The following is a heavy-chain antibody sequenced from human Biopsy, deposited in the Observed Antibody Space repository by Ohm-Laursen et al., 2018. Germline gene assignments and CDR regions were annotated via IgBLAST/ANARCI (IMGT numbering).Heavy chain of an antibody. CDR2: VHYSVAA. CDR1: DCSINSNDYY. Sequence: SDTLSLTCTVSDCSINSNDYYWGWLRQAPGKGLEWLGSVHYSVAAYSNPPLTSLSPISVDAAKNQFFLKLRSATAADTAVYYCARPLRGGEYEGFDLWGPGTMVSVSP. CDR3: ARPLRGGEYEGFDL. V-gene: IGHV4-39*01. D-gene: IGHD4-17*01. J-gene: IGHJ3*01.